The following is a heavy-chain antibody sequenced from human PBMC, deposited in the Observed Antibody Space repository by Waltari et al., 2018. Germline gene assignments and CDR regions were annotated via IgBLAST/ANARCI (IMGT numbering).Heavy chain of an antibody. J-gene: IGHJ6*03. V-gene: IGHV1-69*06. CDR2: IIPIFGTA. D-gene: IGHD3-10*01. CDR1: GGTFSSYA. CDR3: ASLWFGELFARRIPNDYYYYYYMDV. Sequence: VSCKASGGTFSSYAISWVRQAPGQGLEWMGGIIPIFGTANYAQKFQGRVTITADKSTSTAYMELSSLRSEDTAVYYCASLWFGELFARRIPNDYYYYYYMDVWGKGTTVTVSS.